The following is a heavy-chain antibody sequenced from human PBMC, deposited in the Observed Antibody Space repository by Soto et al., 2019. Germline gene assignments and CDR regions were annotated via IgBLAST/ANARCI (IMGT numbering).Heavy chain of an antibody. CDR2: IIPIIGVT. V-gene: IGHV1-69*17. J-gene: IGHJ4*02. D-gene: IGHD3-16*01. CDR1: GDTFNSYV. CDR3: ARDSLGSKGVDH. Sequence: QVQLVQSGAEVKRPGSSVKVSCESSGDTFNSYVISWVRQAPGQGLEWMGGIIPIIGVTHYAQKFQGRVTISALSSTGTAYMELTNLGVEYTALYYCARDSLGSKGVDHWGQGTLVTVSS.